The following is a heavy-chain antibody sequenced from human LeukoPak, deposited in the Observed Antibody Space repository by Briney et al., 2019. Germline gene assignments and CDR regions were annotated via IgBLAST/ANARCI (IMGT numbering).Heavy chain of an antibody. D-gene: IGHD3-22*01. CDR1: GFTFSSYG. CDR3: ASDYYDSSGLLDDAFDI. Sequence: GRSLRLSCAASGFTFSSYGMHWVRQAPGKGVEWVAVIWYDGSNKYYADSVKGRFNISRDNSKNTLYLQMNSLRAEDTAVYYCASDYYDSSGLLDDAFDIWGQGTMVTVSS. J-gene: IGHJ3*02. CDR2: IWYDGSNK. V-gene: IGHV3-33*01.